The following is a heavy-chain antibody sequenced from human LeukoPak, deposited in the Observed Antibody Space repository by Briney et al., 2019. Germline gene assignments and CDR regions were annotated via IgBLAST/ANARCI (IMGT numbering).Heavy chain of an antibody. CDR2: IYYSGST. V-gene: IGHV4-59*01. CDR3: AREYCSSTSCYHAFDI. D-gene: IGHD2-2*01. CDR1: GGSISSYY. J-gene: IGHJ3*02. Sequence: PSETLSLTCTVSGGSISSYYWSWIRQPPGKGLEWIGYIYYSGSTNYNPSLKSRVTISVDTSKNQFSLTLSSVSAADTAVDSYAREYCSSTSCYHAFDIWGQGTMVTVSS.